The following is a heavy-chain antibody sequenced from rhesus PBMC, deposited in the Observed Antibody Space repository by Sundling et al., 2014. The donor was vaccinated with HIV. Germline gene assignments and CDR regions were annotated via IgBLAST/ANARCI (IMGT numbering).Heavy chain of an antibody. J-gene: IGHJ4*01. CDR3: ARGYCLGNDYYPLCFDQ. V-gene: IGHV4-73*01. D-gene: IGHD3-22*01. Sequence: QVKLQQWGEGLVKPLGDPCPLTCAVYGASISGYYYWNWIRQPPGKGLEWIGYVYGNSASTDYNPSLKNRVAISKDTSKNQFSLKVNSVTAADTALYFCARGYCLGNDYYPLCFDQWGQGILVTVSS. CDR2: VYGNSAST. CDR1: GASISGYYY.